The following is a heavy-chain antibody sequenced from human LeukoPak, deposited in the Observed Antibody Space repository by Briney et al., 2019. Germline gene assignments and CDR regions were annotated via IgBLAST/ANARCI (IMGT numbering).Heavy chain of an antibody. Sequence: PGGSLRLSCAASGSTFSDHYMDWVRQAPGKGLEWVSVIYSGGSTYYADSVKGRFTISRDNSKNTLYLQMNSLRAEDTAVYYCARDSRTAAGDPVDYWGQGTLVTVSS. CDR1: GSTFSDHY. V-gene: IGHV3-53*01. CDR2: IYSGGST. D-gene: IGHD6-13*01. J-gene: IGHJ4*02. CDR3: ARDSRTAAGDPVDY.